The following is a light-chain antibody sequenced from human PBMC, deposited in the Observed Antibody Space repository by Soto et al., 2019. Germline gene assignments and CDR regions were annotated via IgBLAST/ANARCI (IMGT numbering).Light chain of an antibody. CDR3: QQYYPTPSIT. CDR1: QSVLHSSNNKNY. Sequence: DIVMTQSPDSLAVSLGERATINCKSSQSVLHSSNNKNYLAWYQQKPGQPPKLLIYWASTRQSGVPVRFSGSGSGTDFTLTISSLQAEDVALYYCQQYYPTPSITFGQGTRLEIK. CDR2: WAS. V-gene: IGKV4-1*01. J-gene: IGKJ5*01.